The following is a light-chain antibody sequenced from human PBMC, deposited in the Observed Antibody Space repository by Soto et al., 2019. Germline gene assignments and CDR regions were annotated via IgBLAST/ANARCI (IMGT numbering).Light chain of an antibody. CDR3: QQYYSTPIT. V-gene: IGKV3-15*01. CDR1: HRVNTY. CDR2: DAS. J-gene: IGKJ5*01. Sequence: EILMTQSPATLSVSPGEGATLSCRASHRVNTYLAWYQQRPGQAPRLLIYDASTRATGIPARFSGSGSGTEFTLTISSLQAEDVAVYYCQQYYSTPITFGQGTRLEIK.